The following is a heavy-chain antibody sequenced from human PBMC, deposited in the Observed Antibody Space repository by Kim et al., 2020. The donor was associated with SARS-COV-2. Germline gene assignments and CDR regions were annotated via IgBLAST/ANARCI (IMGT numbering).Heavy chain of an antibody. V-gene: IGHV3-23*01. Sequence: ADAVEGRFTISRDDPQNTVYLQMNSLRGEDTAVYYCAEGGFTNSRFYFDFWGQGTPVTGSS. CDR3: AEGGFTNSRFYFDF. J-gene: IGHJ4*02. D-gene: IGHD4-4*01.